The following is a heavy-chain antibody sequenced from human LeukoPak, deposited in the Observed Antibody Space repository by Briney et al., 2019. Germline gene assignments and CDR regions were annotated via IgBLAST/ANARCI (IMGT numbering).Heavy chain of an antibody. V-gene: IGHV3-33*01. Sequence: GGSLRLSCAASGFTSSSYGMHWVRQAPGKGLEWVAVIWYDGSNKYYADSVKGRFTISRDNSKNTLYLQMNSLRAEDTAVYYCARSPSSSSWPYYYYYYGMDVWGQGTTVTVSS. CDR3: ARSPSSSSWPYYYYYYGMDV. CDR2: IWYDGSNK. CDR1: GFTSSSYG. J-gene: IGHJ6*02. D-gene: IGHD6-13*01.